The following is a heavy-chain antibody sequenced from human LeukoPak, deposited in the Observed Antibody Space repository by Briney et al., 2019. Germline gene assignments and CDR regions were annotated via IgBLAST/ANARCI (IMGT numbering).Heavy chain of an antibody. J-gene: IGHJ4*02. CDR2: IFSRSESI. V-gene: IGHV3-21*01. CDR1: GFTFGAYT. D-gene: IGHD2-2*01. CDR3: ARDFLHSSTSRPFDY. Sequence: GGSLRLSCAASGFTFGAYTMNWVRQAPGKGLEWVTCIFSRSESILYADSVKGRFTISRDNAKNSLYLQMDSLRAEDTAVYYCARDFLHSSTSRPFDYWGQGTLVTVSS.